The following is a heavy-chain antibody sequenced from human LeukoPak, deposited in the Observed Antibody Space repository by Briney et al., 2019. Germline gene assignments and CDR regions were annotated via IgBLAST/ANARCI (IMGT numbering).Heavy chain of an antibody. CDR2: VNPSGGST. V-gene: IGHV1-46*01. CDR3: ARGSVRSSGSEYFQH. J-gene: IGHJ1*01. Sequence: GASVKVSCKASGYTFTSYYMHWVRQAPGQGLEWMGIVNPSGGSTSYAQKFQGRVTMTRDMSTSTVYMELSSLRSEDTAVYYCARGSVRSSGSEYFQHWGQGTLVTVSS. D-gene: IGHD6-19*01. CDR1: GYTFTSYY.